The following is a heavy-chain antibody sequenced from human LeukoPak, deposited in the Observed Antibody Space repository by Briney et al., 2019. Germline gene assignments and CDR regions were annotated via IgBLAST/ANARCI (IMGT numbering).Heavy chain of an antibody. CDR3: AKGDVGATSSEPVDY. CDR1: GFTFSNYY. D-gene: IGHD1-26*01. J-gene: IGHJ4*02. Sequence: PGGSLRLSCAASGFTFSNYYMSWIRQAPGKGLEGVSYISSSDSTIYYAGSVKGRFTISRDNAKNSLYLQMNSLRAEDTAVYYCAKGDVGATSSEPVDYWGQGTLVTVAS. V-gene: IGHV3-11*01. CDR2: ISSSDSTI.